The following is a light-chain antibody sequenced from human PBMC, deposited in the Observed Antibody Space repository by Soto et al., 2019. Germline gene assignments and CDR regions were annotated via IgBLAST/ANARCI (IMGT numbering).Light chain of an antibody. CDR3: QQYNNWPPS. V-gene: IGKV3D-15*01. CDR1: QSVSSI. Sequence: EIVITQSPPTLSVSPGERATLSCRASQSVSSILAWYQQKPGQAPRLLIYGASTRATGIPARFSGSGSGTEFTLTISSLQSEDFAVYYCQQYNNWPPSFGQGTRLEIK. J-gene: IGKJ5*01. CDR2: GAS.